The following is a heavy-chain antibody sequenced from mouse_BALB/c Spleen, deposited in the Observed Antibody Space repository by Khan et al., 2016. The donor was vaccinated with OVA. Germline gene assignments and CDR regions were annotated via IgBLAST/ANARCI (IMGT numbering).Heavy chain of an antibody. V-gene: IGHV3-2*02. CDR3: ARKNYYGYAMDY. J-gene: IGHJ4*01. D-gene: IGHD1-1*01. Sequence: EVQLQESGPGLVKPSQSLSLTCTVTGYSITSGYAWNWIRQFPGNKLEWMGYISYSGSTSYNPSLRSRISITRDTSKNQFFLQFNSVTTEDTATYYCARKNYYGYAMDYWGQGTSVTVSS. CDR2: ISYSGST. CDR1: GYSITSGYA.